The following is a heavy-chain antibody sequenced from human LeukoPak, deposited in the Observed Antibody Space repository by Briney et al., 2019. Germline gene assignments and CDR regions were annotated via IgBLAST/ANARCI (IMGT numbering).Heavy chain of an antibody. J-gene: IGHJ4*02. D-gene: IGHD3-3*01. Sequence: GASVKVSCKASGYTFTRNYMHWVRQAPGQGLEWMGIINSSGNKTIYAQRFQGRLTMTRDMSTSTVHMELSSLTSDDTAVYYCTTGGYDFWGQWGQGTLITVSS. CDR3: TTGGYDFWGQ. V-gene: IGHV1-46*01. CDR1: GYTFTRNY. CDR2: INSSGNKT.